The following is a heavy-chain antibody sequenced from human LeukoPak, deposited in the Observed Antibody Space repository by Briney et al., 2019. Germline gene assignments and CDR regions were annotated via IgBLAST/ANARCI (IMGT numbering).Heavy chain of an antibody. CDR2: INHSGST. D-gene: IGHD3-22*01. J-gene: IGHJ4*02. Sequence: SETLSLTCAVYGASFSGYYWSWIRQPPGKGLEWIGEINHSGSTNYNPSLKSRVTISVDTSKNQFSLKLSSVTAADTAVYYCARGNVEDYYYDSSGLYFDYWGQGTLVTVSS. CDR1: GASFSGYY. CDR3: ARGNVEDYYYDSSGLYFDY. V-gene: IGHV4-34*01.